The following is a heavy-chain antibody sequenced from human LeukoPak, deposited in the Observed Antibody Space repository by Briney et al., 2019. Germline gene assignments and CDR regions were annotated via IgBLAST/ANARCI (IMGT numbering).Heavy chain of an antibody. Sequence: PSETLSLTCAVYGGSFSGYYWSWIRQPPGKGLEWIGEIKHSGSTNYNPSLKSRVTISVDTSKNQFSLKLSSVTAADTAVYYCARGDDSNYYYYGMDVWGQGTTVTVSS. CDR2: IKHSGST. J-gene: IGHJ6*02. V-gene: IGHV4-34*01. CDR3: ARGDDSNYYYYGMDV. CDR1: GGSFSGYY. D-gene: IGHD4-11*01.